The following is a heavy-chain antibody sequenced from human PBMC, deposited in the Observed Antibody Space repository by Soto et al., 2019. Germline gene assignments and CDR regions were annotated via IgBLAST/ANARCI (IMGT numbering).Heavy chain of an antibody. V-gene: IGHV4-59*12. Sequence: SETLSLTCTVSGGSISSYYWSWIRQPPGKGLEWIGEIYYSGSTNYNPSLKSRVTISVDKSKNQYSLKLSSVTAADTAVYYCASLSSGSYYYDYWGQGTRVTVSS. D-gene: IGHD6-19*01. CDR1: GGSISSYY. CDR2: IYYSGST. CDR3: ASLSSGSYYYDY. J-gene: IGHJ4*02.